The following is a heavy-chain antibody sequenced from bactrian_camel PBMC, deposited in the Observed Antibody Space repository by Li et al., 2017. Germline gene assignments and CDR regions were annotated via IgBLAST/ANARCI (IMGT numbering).Heavy chain of an antibody. V-gene: IGHV3S25*01. Sequence: QLVESGGGSVQAGGSQRLSCAARTGTFRSACMGWIRRVSGQEREGVAHITTKDGSTFLADSVKGRFTVSRDNANNTVNLMMNSLKPEDTAMYYCAANFGPYCSGPYLARRANFLGQGTQVTVS. D-gene: IGHD2*01. CDR2: ITTKDGST. CDR1: TGTFRSAC. J-gene: IGHJ4*01.